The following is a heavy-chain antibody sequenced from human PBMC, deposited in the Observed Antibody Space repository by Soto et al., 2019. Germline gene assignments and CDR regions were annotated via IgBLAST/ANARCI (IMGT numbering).Heavy chain of an antibody. CDR3: TTAPFSFITLPGTSFLIGMDV. Sequence: GGSLRLSCAGSGFTLTKASMSWVRQAPGKGLEWVGHIKSNADGGATDYAAPVKGRFTVSRDDSRNTLYLQLNSLKTEDTAVYYCTTAPFSFITLPGTSFLIGMDVWGQGTTVTVSS. D-gene: IGHD3-10*01. V-gene: IGHV3-15*01. CDR2: IKSNADGGAT. J-gene: IGHJ6*02. CDR1: GFTLTKAS.